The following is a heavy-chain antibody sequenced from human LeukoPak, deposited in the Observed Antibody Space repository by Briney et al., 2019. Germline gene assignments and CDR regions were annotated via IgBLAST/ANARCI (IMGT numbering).Heavy chain of an antibody. CDR1: GSSFTTYW. D-gene: IGHD2-15*01. V-gene: IGHV5-51*01. Sequence: GESLKISCKGSGSSFTTYWIGWVRQMPGKGLELMGIIYPGDSDTIHSPSFQGQVTISADKSISAAYLQWSSLKASDTAMYYCAGMRCSGGSCYFDYWGQGTLVTVSS. J-gene: IGHJ4*02. CDR3: AGMRCSGGSCYFDY. CDR2: IYPGDSDT.